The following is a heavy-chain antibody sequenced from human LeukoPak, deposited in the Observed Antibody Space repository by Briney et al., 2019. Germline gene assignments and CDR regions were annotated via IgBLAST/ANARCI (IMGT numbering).Heavy chain of an antibody. Sequence: SVKVSCTASGGTFSSYAISWVRQAPGQGLEWMGGIIPIFGTANYAQKFQGRVTITADKSTSTAYMELSSLRSEDTAVYYCARDKGSGWYADYWGQGTLVTVSS. CDR1: GGTFSSYA. V-gene: IGHV1-69*06. CDR3: ARDKGSGWYADY. J-gene: IGHJ4*02. CDR2: IIPIFGTA. D-gene: IGHD6-19*01.